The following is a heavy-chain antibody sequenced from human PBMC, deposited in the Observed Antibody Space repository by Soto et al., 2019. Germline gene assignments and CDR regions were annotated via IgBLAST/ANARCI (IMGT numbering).Heavy chain of an antibody. J-gene: IGHJ6*02. Sequence: QVQLVQSGAEVKKPGSSVKVSCKASGGTFSSYAISWVRQAPGQGLEWMGGIIPIFGTANYAQKFQGRVTITADESTSTAEMELSSLRSEDTAVYYCARGKMELRYYGMDVWGQGTTVTVSS. D-gene: IGHD1-26*01. CDR1: GGTFSSYA. V-gene: IGHV1-69*01. CDR3: ARGKMELRYYGMDV. CDR2: IIPIFGTA.